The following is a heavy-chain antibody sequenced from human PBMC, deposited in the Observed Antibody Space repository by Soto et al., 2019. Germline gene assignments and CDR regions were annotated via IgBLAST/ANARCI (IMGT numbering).Heavy chain of an antibody. CDR1: GGSISSGDYY. D-gene: IGHD5-12*01. CDR3: ARVKRRGYSGYDYYWFDP. CDR2: IYYSGST. Sequence: SETLSLTCTVSGGSISSGDYYWSWIRQPPGKGLEWIGYIYYSGSTYYNPSLKSRVTISVDTSKNQFSLKLSSVTAADTAVYYCARVKRRGYSGYDYYWFDPWGQGTLVTVSS. J-gene: IGHJ5*02. V-gene: IGHV4-30-4*01.